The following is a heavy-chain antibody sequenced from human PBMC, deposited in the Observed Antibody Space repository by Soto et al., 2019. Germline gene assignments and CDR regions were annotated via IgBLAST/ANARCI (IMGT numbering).Heavy chain of an antibody. D-gene: IGHD2-15*01. Sequence: QVQLVESGGGVVQPGRSRRLSCAASGFTFSSYAMQWARQAPGKGLEWVAVISYDGGNKYYADSVKGRFTISRDNSKNTLYLQMNSLRAEDTAVYYCARDRVVLDYWGQGTLVTVSS. CDR2: ISYDGGNK. V-gene: IGHV3-30-3*01. CDR3: ARDRVVLDY. CDR1: GFTFSSYA. J-gene: IGHJ4*02.